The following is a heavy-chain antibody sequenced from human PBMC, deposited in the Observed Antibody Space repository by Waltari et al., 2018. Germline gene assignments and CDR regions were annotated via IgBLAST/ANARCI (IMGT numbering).Heavy chain of an antibody. CDR3: ARVPTTMVRGVIRTFDY. CDR2: INPNSGGT. D-gene: IGHD3-10*01. CDR1: GYTFTGYY. J-gene: IGHJ4*02. V-gene: IGHV1-2*06. Sequence: QVQLVQSGAEVKKPGASVKVSCKASGYTFTGYYMHWVRQAPGQGLEWMGRINPNSGGTNYAQKFQGRVTRTRDTSISTAYMELSRLRSDDTAVYYCARVPTTMVRGVIRTFDYWGQGTLVTVSS.